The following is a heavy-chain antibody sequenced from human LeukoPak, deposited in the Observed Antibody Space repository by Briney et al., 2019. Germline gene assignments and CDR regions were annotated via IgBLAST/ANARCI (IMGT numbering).Heavy chain of an antibody. Sequence: SQTLSLTCAVSGGSISSGGYSWSWIRQPPGKGLGWIGYIYYSGSTYYNPSLKSRVTISVDTSKNQFSLKLSSVTAADTAVYYCAREGVGATKGGYYYYMDVWGKGTSVTVPS. V-gene: IGHV4-30-4*07. J-gene: IGHJ6*03. CDR3: AREGVGATKGGYYYYMDV. CDR1: GGSISSGGYS. D-gene: IGHD1-26*01. CDR2: IYYSGST.